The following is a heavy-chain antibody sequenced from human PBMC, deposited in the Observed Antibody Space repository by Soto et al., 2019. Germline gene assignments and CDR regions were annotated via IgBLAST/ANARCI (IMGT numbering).Heavy chain of an antibody. Sequence: QITLKESGPTLVKPTQTLTLTCTFSGFSLSTSGVGVGWIRQPPGKALEWLALIYWDDDKRYSPSLKSRHTITQDPSKNPVVLKMTNMDPVETATYYSAHSEARERSSSWCGKFDWFDPWGQGSLVTVSS. V-gene: IGHV2-5*02. CDR3: AHSEARERSSSWCGKFDWFDP. D-gene: IGHD6-13*01. CDR1: GFSLSTSGVG. J-gene: IGHJ5*02. CDR2: IYWDDDK.